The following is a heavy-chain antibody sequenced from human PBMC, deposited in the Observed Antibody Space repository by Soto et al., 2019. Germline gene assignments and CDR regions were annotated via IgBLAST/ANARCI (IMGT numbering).Heavy chain of an antibody. Sequence: GASVKVSCKASGYTFTSYAMHWVRQAPGQRLEWMGWINAGNGNTKYSQKFQGRVTITRDTSASTAYMELSSLRSEDTAVYYCARDQYYDFWSGPEKYYYYYGMDVWGQGTKVTVSS. J-gene: IGHJ6*02. V-gene: IGHV1-3*01. D-gene: IGHD3-3*01. CDR1: GYTFTSYA. CDR3: ARDQYYDFWSGPEKYYYYYGMDV. CDR2: INAGNGNT.